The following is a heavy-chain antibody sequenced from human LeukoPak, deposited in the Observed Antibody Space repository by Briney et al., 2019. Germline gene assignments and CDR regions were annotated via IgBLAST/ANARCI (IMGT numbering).Heavy chain of an antibody. CDR2: IKQDGSEK. V-gene: IGHV3-7*01. CDR3: ARDGFAKQLVPSIDY. CDR1: GFTFSSYA. D-gene: IGHD6-6*01. Sequence: GGSLRLSCAASGFTFSSYAMSWVRQAPGKGLEWVANIKQDGSEKYYVDSVKGRFTISRDNAKNSLYLQMNSLRAEDTAVYYCARDGFAKQLVPSIDYWGQGTLVTVSS. J-gene: IGHJ4*02.